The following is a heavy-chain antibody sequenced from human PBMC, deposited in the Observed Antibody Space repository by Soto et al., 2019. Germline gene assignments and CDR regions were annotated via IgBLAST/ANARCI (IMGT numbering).Heavy chain of an antibody. D-gene: IGHD2-15*01. V-gene: IGHV4-31*03. CDR1: GSSISSGSYY. J-gene: IGHJ4*02. CDR2: IYHSGST. Sequence: QVQLQESGPGLVKPSQTLSLTCTVSGSSISSGSYYWSWIRQHPGKGLEWIGYIYHSGSTYYNPSLMSRATISLDTSKNQFSLKLSSVTAADTAVYYCARDYMAVVDWGQGTLVTVSS. CDR3: ARDYMAVVD.